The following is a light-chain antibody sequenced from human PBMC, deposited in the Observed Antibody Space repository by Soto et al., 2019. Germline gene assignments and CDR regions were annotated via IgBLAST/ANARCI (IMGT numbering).Light chain of an antibody. J-gene: IGKJ5*01. Sequence: IRMTQRPSSLFSAVADRVTITCQATQDIRKYLNWYQQKPGKAPKLLIYDASSLETGFPSRFSGSASGTDFTLTISSLQPEEFATYYCQQYDNLPLIFPQGTRLEIK. CDR1: QDIRKY. V-gene: IGKV1-33*01. CDR3: QQYDNLPLI. CDR2: DAS.